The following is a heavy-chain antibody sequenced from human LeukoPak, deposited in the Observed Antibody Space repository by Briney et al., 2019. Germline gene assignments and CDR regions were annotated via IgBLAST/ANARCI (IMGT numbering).Heavy chain of an antibody. D-gene: IGHD4-11*01. CDR2: INQDGIEK. CDR3: ARGFDNYKSFDI. V-gene: IGHV3-7*05. Sequence: PGGSLRIFSAASGFTFSTYWMSWVRQAPGKGLEWVANINQDGIEKYYVASVKGRFTISRDNAKNSMYVQMNSLRAEDTAVYYCARGFDNYKSFDIWGQG. J-gene: IGHJ3*02. CDR1: GFTFSTYW.